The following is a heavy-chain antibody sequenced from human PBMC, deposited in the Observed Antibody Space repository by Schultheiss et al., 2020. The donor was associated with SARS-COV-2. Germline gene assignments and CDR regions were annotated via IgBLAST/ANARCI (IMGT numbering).Heavy chain of an antibody. CDR2: ISSSSSYI. D-gene: IGHD3-3*01. V-gene: IGHV3-21*01. J-gene: IGHJ6*02. Sequence: GESLKISCAASGFTFSSYSMNWVRQAPGKGLEWVSSISSSSSYIYYADSVKGRFTISRDNAKNSLYLQMNSLRAEDTAVYYCAVQGRVLRFLEWLSHWGQGTTVTVSS. CDR1: GFTFSSYS. CDR3: AVQGRVLRFLEWLSH.